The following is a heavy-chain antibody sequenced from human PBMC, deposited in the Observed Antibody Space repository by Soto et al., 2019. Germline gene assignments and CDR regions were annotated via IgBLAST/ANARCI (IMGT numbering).Heavy chain of an antibody. Sequence: SETLSLTCTFSAGSCTSVSYYWTWFRQPPGKGLEGIGYISYSGSTYYNPSLKSRVTISVDRSKKQFSLKPSSVTAADTAVYYCARAGGLGAVAVDYWGQGTLVTVSS. D-gene: IGHD6-19*01. J-gene: IGHJ4*02. V-gene: IGHV4-39*07. CDR1: AGSCTSVSYY. CDR3: ARAGGLGAVAVDY. CDR2: ISYSGST.